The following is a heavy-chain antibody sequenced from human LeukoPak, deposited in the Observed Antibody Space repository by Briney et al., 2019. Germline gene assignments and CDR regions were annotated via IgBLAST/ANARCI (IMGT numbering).Heavy chain of an antibody. D-gene: IGHD3-10*01. V-gene: IGHV4-4*07. CDR1: GGSISSYY. J-gene: IGHJ4*02. CDR2: IYTSGST. Sequence: SETLSLTCTDSGGSISSYYWSWIRQPAGKGLEWIWRIYTSGSTNYNPSLKSRVTMSVATSNNQFSLKLGSVTAADTAVYYCARVGSGFEATEFDYWGQGTLVTVSS. CDR3: ARVGSGFEATEFDY.